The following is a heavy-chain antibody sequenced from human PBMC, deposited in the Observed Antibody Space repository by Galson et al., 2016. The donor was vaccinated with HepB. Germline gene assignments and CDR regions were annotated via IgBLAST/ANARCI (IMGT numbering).Heavy chain of an antibody. CDR3: AKGGTGIAVPVDL. Sequence: SLRLSCAASGFTFGTYWMTWVRQAPGKGLEWVANIKYDGSERTTVDSLKGRFTISRDNSKNTLFLQMNSLRAEDTAVYYCAKGGTGIAVPVDLWGQGTLVTVSS. CDR2: IKYDGSER. D-gene: IGHD6-19*01. J-gene: IGHJ5*02. V-gene: IGHV3-7*01. CDR1: GFTFGTYW.